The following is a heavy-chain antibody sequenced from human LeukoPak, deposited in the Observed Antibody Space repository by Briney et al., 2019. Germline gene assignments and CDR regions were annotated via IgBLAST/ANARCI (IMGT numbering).Heavy chain of an antibody. J-gene: IGHJ3*02. V-gene: IGHV1-24*01. D-gene: IGHD4-17*01. Sequence: ASVKVPYKVSGYTLSDLAMHWVRQAPGKGLEWMGGLDPEDGEAIYAQPLQGRVTMTEDTSTDTAYMELSSLRSEDTAVYYCAARNFGDYGAFDIWGPGTMVTVSS. CDR3: AARNFGDYGAFDI. CDR2: LDPEDGEA. CDR1: GYTLSDLA.